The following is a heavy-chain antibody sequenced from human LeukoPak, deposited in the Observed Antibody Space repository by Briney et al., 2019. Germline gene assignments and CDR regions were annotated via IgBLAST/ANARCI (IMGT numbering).Heavy chain of an antibody. CDR3: ARVTGLAVFGVVVIDD. V-gene: IGHV4-38-2*02. CDR1: GYSISSGYY. J-gene: IGHJ4*02. Sequence: SETLSLTCTVSGYSISSGYYWGWIRQPPGKGLEWVGSAYYSGSTYYNPSLKSRLTISLDTSKNHFSLKVSSVTAADTAVYYCARVTGLAVFGVVVIDDWGQGTLVTVSS. CDR2: AYYSGST. D-gene: IGHD3-3*01.